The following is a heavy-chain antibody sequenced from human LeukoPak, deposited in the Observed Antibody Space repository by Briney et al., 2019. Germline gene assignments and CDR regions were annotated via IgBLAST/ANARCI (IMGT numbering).Heavy chain of an antibody. Sequence: SETLSLTCAVYGGSFSGYYWNWIRQPPGKGLEWIGEVYHSGSTNYNPSLKSQVTISVDTSKNQFSLKLSSVTAADTAVYYCARGEWGNDYWGQGTLVTVSS. D-gene: IGHD3-3*01. CDR3: ARGEWGNDY. CDR1: GGSFSGYY. J-gene: IGHJ4*02. CDR2: VYHSGST. V-gene: IGHV4-34*01.